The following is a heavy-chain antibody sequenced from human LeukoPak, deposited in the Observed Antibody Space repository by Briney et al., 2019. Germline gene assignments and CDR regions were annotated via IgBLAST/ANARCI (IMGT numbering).Heavy chain of an antibody. V-gene: IGHV5-51*01. Sequence: GASLQISCKGSGSISTSYWIGWGRQLPGKGLEWMGIIYPGDSYPLSRPSFQPPLPISPDKSITTAYLQWRSLKASDTAMYYCASPPPYDSSGYASPEYFQHWGQGTLVTVSS. D-gene: IGHD3-22*01. CDR2: IYPGDSYP. CDR3: ASPPPYDSSGYASPEYFQH. CDR1: GSISTSYW. J-gene: IGHJ1*01.